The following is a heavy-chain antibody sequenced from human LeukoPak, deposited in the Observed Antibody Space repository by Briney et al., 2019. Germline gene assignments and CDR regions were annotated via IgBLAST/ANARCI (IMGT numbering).Heavy chain of an antibody. D-gene: IGHD3-22*01. V-gene: IGHV1-2*02. Sequence: ASVKVSCKASGYTFTGYYMHWVRQAPGQGLEWMGWINPNSGGTNYAQKFQGRVTMTRDTSISTAYMELSRLRSDDTAVYYCAGSPLTSYYYDSSGYFAFDIWGQGTMVTVSS. CDR1: GYTFTGYY. CDR3: AGSPLTSYYYDSSGYFAFDI. J-gene: IGHJ3*02. CDR2: INPNSGGT.